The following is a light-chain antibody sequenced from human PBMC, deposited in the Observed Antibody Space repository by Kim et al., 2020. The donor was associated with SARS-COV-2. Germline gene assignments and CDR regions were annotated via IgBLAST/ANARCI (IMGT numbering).Light chain of an antibody. CDR1: QSVSRH. CDR2: DAS. Sequence: EIVLTQSPATLSLSPGERATLSCRASQSVSRHLVWYQQKPGQAPRLLIFDASNRATGIPARFSGSGSGTDFTLTISSLDPEDFAVYYCQHRSSWTLTFGGGTKVDIK. V-gene: IGKV3-11*01. CDR3: QHRSSWTLT. J-gene: IGKJ4*01.